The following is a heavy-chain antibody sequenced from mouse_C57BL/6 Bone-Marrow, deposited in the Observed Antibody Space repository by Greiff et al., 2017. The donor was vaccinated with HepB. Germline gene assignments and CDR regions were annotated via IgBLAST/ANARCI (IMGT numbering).Heavy chain of an antibody. Sequence: EVQLQESGGGLVQPGGSLKLSCAASGFTFSDYYMYWVRQTPEKRLEWVAYISNGGGSTYYPDTVKGRFTISRDNAKNTLYLQMSRLQSEDTAMYYCARQGAYYFDYWGQGTTLTVSS. CDR2: ISNGGGST. CDR1: GFTFSDYY. V-gene: IGHV5-12*01. CDR3: ARQGAYYFDY. J-gene: IGHJ2*01.